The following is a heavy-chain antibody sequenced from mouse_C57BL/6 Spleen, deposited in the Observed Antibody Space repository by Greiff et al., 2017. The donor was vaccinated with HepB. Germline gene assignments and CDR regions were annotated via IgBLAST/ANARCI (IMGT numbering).Heavy chain of an antibody. V-gene: IGHV5-16*01. D-gene: IGHD2-4*01. CDR2: INYDGSST. CDR1: GFTFSDYY. Sequence: VQLKESEGGLVQPGSSMKLSCTASGFTFSDYYMAWVRQVPEKGLEWVANINYDGSSTYYLDSLKSRFIISRDNAKNILYLQMSSLKSEDTATYYCARAGLRVYYAMDYWGQGTSVTVSS. CDR3: ARAGLRVYYAMDY. J-gene: IGHJ4*01.